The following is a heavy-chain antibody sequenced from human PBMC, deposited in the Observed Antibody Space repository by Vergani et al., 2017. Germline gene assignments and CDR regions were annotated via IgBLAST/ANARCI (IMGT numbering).Heavy chain of an antibody. J-gene: IGHJ4*02. CDR3: AKASGMIVVANFDY. D-gene: IGHD3-22*01. CDR1: GFTFSSYA. V-gene: IGHV3-23*01. Sequence: EVQLLESGGGLVKPGGSLRLSCAASGFTFSSYAMSWVRQAPGKGLEWVSAISGSGGSTYYADSVKGRFTISRYNSKNTRYLQMNSLGAEDTAGYYCAKASGMIVVANFDYWGQGTLVTVSS. CDR2: ISGSGGST.